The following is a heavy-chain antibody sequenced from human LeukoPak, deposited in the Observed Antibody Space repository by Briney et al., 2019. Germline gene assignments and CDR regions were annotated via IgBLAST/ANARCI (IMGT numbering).Heavy chain of an antibody. Sequence: PGGSLRLSCSASGFTLSSYAMHRVRQAPGKGLEYVSAISSNGGSTYYADSVKGRFTISRDNAKNTLYLQMNSLRAEDTAVYYCARDNEYCTGGTCRLGYWGQGALVTVSS. CDR2: ISSNGGST. V-gene: IGHV3-64*04. CDR3: ARDNEYCTGGTCRLGY. CDR1: GFTLSSYA. D-gene: IGHD2-15*01. J-gene: IGHJ4*02.